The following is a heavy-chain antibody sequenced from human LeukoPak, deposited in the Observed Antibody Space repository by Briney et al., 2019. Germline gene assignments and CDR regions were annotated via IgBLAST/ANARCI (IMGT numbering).Heavy chain of an antibody. V-gene: IGHV4-61*02. Sequence: SETLSLTCTVSGASTSSGLYYWNWFRQPAGKGLEYIGRIYNSGSTNYNPSLKSRVTISVDTPKNQFSLKLSSVTAADTAVYYCARADYSSSWSHYYYYMDVWGKGTTVTVSS. CDR3: ARADYSSSWSHYYYYMDV. D-gene: IGHD6-13*01. CDR2: IYNSGST. CDR1: GASTSSGLYY. J-gene: IGHJ6*03.